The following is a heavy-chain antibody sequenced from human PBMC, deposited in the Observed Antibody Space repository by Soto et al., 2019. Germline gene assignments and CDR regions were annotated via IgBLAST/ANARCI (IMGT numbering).Heavy chain of an antibody. CDR3: ARLAEYCNGIKCYSNFDF. V-gene: IGHV1-8*01. D-gene: IGHD2-15*01. CDR1: GYNFTNFD. J-gene: IGHJ4*01. CDR2: MNPSSGET. Sequence: ASVKVSCKTSGYNFTNFDSNWVRQAPGRGLVWMGWMNPSSGETGSAQNFQGRVTMTRDISTRTFFMQLTSLRSEDTAIYYCARLAEYCNGIKCYSNFDFWGRGTQVTYSS.